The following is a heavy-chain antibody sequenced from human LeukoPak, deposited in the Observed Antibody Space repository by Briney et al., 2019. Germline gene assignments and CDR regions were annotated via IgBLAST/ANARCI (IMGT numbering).Heavy chain of an antibody. D-gene: IGHD5-24*01. CDR3: AKDDRWLQFCC. Sequence: GGSLRLSCVASGFTFSSHGMNWVRQAPGKELEWVSGIIPSGHTTYYADSVRGRFTISRDNSRNTVYLQMNSLRAEDTAVYYCAKDDRWLQFCCWGQGTLVTVSS. V-gene: IGHV3-23*01. CDR2: IIPSGHTT. J-gene: IGHJ4*02. CDR1: GFTFSSHG.